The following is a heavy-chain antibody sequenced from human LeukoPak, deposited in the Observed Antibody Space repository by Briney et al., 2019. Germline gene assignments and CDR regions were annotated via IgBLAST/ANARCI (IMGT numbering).Heavy chain of an antibody. D-gene: IGHD3-10*01. J-gene: IGHJ5*02. CDR3: ARSGYGSGSYQVRWFDP. CDR1: GGSLSGYY. CDR2: INHSGST. V-gene: IGHV4-34*01. Sequence: PSETLCLTCAVYGGSLSGYYWSWIRQPPGKGLEWIGEINHSGSTNYNPSLKSRVTISVDTSKNQFSLKLSSVTAADTAVYYCARSGYGSGSYQVRWFDPWGQGTLVTVSS.